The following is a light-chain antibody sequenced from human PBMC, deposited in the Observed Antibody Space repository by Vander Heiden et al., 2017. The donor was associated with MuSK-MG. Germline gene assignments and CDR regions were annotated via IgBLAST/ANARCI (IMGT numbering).Light chain of an antibody. Sequence: QAVLTQPSSLSASPGGSASLTCTLRSAFYVVSNSIYWYQPRPRSPPRYPLRFKTDSDKHLGSGVPSRFSGSKDASANAGILVISGLQSEDEADYYCMIWHSSSWVFGGGTRLTVL. CDR1: SAFYVVSNS. V-gene: IGLV5-45*02. CDR3: MIWHSSSWV. CDR2: FKTDSDK. J-gene: IGLJ3*02.